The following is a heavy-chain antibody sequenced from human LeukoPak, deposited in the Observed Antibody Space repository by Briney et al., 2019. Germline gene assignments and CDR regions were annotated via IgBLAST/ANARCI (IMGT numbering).Heavy chain of an antibody. D-gene: IGHD6-19*01. Sequence: GSLRLSCAASGFTFSSYDMHWVRQATGKGLEWVSAIGTAGDTYYPGSVKGRFTISRENAKNSLYLQMNSLRAGDTAVYYCARAISSGWSSYYFDYWGQGTLVTVSS. V-gene: IGHV3-13*01. CDR2: IGTAGDT. CDR3: ARAISSGWSSYYFDY. CDR1: GFTFSSYD. J-gene: IGHJ4*02.